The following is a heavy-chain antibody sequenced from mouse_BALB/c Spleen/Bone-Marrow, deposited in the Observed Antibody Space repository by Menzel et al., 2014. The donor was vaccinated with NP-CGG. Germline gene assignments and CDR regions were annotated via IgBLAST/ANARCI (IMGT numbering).Heavy chain of an antibody. J-gene: IGHJ4*01. CDR2: ISDGGTYT. V-gene: IGHV5-4*02. CDR3: AGTWEAMDY. Sequence: VQLKESGGGLVKPGGSLKLSCAASGFTFSDYYMCWVRQTPEKRLEWVATISDGGTYTYYPDSVRGRFTISRDNAKNNLYLQMSSLKSEDTAMYYCAGTWEAMDYWGQGTSVTVSS. D-gene: IGHD3-3*01. CDR1: GFTFSDYY.